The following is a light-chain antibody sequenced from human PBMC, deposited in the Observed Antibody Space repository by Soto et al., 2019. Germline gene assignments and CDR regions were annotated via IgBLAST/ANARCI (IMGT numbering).Light chain of an antibody. Sequence: EIVLTQSPATLALSPGRRATLSCRASQNIDTFLAWYRQKPGQPPRLLIYDASNRATGIPARFSGSGSGTDFTLTISSLEPEDFAIYYCQHRDNWPLTFGGGTKMDI. V-gene: IGKV3-11*01. CDR2: DAS. J-gene: IGKJ4*01. CDR3: QHRDNWPLT. CDR1: QNIDTF.